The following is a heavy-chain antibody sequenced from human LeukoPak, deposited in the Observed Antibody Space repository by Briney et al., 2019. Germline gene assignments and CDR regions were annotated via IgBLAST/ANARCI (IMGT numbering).Heavy chain of an antibody. Sequence: PGGSLRLSCAASGFTFSSYSMNWVRQAPGKGLEWVSLISWDGGSTYYADSVEGRFTISRDNSKNSLYLQMNSLRAEDTALYYCAKDIRYCSGGSCFKSNYYYGMDVWGQGTTVTVSS. J-gene: IGHJ6*02. CDR1: GFTFSSYS. CDR3: AKDIRYCSGGSCFKSNYYYGMDV. D-gene: IGHD2-15*01. V-gene: IGHV3-43D*03. CDR2: ISWDGGST.